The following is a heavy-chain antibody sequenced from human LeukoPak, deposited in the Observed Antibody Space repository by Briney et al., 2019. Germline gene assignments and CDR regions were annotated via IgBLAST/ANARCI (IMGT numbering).Heavy chain of an antibody. V-gene: IGHV3-74*01. J-gene: IGHJ4*02. CDR2: ISSDGSST. CDR3: ARETPRRGETRDGYR. CDR1: GFTFSSYW. D-gene: IGHD5-24*01. Sequence: PGGSLRLSCAASGFTFSSYWMHWVRQAPGKGLVWVSRISSDGSSTSYADSVKGRFTISRDNPKNLLFLQINSLRVEDTAVYYCARETPRRGETRDGYRWGQGTVVTVSS.